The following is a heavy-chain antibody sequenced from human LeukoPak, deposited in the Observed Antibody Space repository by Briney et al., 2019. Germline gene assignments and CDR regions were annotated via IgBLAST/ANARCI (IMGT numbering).Heavy chain of an antibody. CDR2: ISDSGSLT. CDR3: AKDARRTNGWYFFDY. CDR1: GFAFSSQA. Sequence: GGSLRPSCAASGFAFSSQAMGWVRQAPGKGLEWVSVISDSGSLTYYADSVKGRFTISRDNSKNTLFLQMNSLRAEDTAVYYCAKDARRTNGWYFFDYWGQGTLVTVSS. V-gene: IGHV3-23*01. D-gene: IGHD6-19*01. J-gene: IGHJ4*02.